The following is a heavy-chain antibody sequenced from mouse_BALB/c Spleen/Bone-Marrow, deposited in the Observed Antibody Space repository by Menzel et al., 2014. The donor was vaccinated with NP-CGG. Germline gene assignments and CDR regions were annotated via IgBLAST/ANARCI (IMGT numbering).Heavy chain of an antibody. Sequence: EVQLVESGGGLVQPGGSLKLSCAASGFTFSNYGMSWVRQTPDKRLELVATINSNGGSTYYPDSVKGRFTISRVNAKNTLYLQMSSLKSEHTAMYYCARENYRYSYAMDYWGQGTSVTVSS. J-gene: IGHJ4*01. V-gene: IGHV5-6-3*01. CDR1: GFTFSNYG. D-gene: IGHD2-14*01. CDR2: INSNGGST. CDR3: ARENYRYSYAMDY.